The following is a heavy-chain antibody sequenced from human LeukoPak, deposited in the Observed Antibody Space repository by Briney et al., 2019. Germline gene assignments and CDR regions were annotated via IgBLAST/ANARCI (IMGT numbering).Heavy chain of an antibody. CDR2: ISSSSSYI. CDR3: AKGIEYSRARVDY. J-gene: IGHJ4*02. V-gene: IGHV3-21*04. D-gene: IGHD6-6*01. CDR1: GFTFSSYS. Sequence: GGSLRLSCAASGFTFSSYSMNWVRQAPGKGLEWVSSISSSSSYIYYADSVKGRFTISRDNSKDTLYLQMNSLRAEDTAVYYCAKGIEYSRARVDYWGQGTLVTVSS.